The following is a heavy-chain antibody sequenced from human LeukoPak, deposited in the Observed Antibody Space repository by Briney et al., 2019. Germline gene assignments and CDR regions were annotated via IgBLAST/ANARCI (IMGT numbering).Heavy chain of an antibody. V-gene: IGHV3-30*02. CDR3: AKEEGSSGYYLRRY. Sequence: PGGSLRLSCAASGFTFSSYGMHWVRQAPGKGLEWVAFIRYDGSNKYYADTVKGRFTISRDSSKNTLSLQMHSLRAEDTAVYYCAKEEGSSGYYLRRYWGQGTLVTVSS. J-gene: IGHJ4*02. CDR2: IRYDGSNK. CDR1: GFTFSSYG. D-gene: IGHD3-22*01.